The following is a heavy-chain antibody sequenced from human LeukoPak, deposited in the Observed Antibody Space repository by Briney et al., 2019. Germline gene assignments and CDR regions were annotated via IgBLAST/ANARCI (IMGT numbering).Heavy chain of an antibody. V-gene: IGHV4-38-2*01. CDR2: IYHSGST. Sequence: PSETLSLTCAVSGYSISSGYYWGWIRQPPGKGLEWIGSIYHSGSTYYNPSLKSRVTISVDTPKNQFSRKLSSVTAADTAVYYCARSPGDYWGQGTLVTVSS. CDR1: GYSISSGYY. J-gene: IGHJ4*02. CDR3: ARSPGDY.